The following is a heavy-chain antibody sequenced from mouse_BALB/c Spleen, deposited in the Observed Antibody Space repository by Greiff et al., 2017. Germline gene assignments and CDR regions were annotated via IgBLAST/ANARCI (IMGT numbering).Heavy chain of an antibody. D-gene: IGHD2-10*01. CDR2: IWGDGST. CDR3: ARTYYGNLYAMDY. V-gene: IGHV2-6-7*01. CDR1: GFSLTGYG. J-gene: IGHJ4*01. Sequence: QVQLKESGPGLVAPSQSLSITCTVSGFSLTGYGVNWVRQPPGKGLEWLGMIWGDGSTDYNSALKSRLSISKDNSKSQVFLKMNSLQTDDTARYYCARTYYGNLYAMDYWGQGTSVTVSS.